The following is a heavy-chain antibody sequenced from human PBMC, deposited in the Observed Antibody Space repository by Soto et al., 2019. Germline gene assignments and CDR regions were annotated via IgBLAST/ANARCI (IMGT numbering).Heavy chain of an antibody. CDR3: ARAYGIAARRAYGY. D-gene: IGHD6-6*01. J-gene: IGHJ4*02. CDR2: MNPNSGNT. Sequence: QVQLVQSGAEVKKPGASVKVSCKASGYTFTSYDINWVRQATGQGLEWMGWMNPNSGNTGYAQKFQGRVTXXRXTXXSTADMEMSSLRSEDTAVYYCARAYGIAARRAYGYWGQGTLVTVSS. CDR1: GYTFTSYD. V-gene: IGHV1-8*01.